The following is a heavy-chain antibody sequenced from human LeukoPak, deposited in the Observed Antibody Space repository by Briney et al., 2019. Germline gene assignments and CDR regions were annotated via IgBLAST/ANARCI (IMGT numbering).Heavy chain of an antibody. CDR2: MNPNSGNT. Sequence: GASVKVSCKASGYTFTSYDINWVRQATGQGLEWMGWMNPNSGNTGYAQKFQGRVTMTRNTSISTAYMELSSLSSEDTAVYYCARGTARARLLDYWGQGTLVTVSS. D-gene: IGHD6-6*01. V-gene: IGHV1-8*01. CDR1: GYTFTSYD. CDR3: ARGTARARLLDY. J-gene: IGHJ4*02.